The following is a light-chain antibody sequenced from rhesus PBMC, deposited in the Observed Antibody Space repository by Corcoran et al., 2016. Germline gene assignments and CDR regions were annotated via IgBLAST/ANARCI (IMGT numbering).Light chain of an antibody. CDR1: QGISSW. CDR3: QQYNSAPFT. CDR2: KAS. Sequence: DIQMTQSPSSLSASVGDRVTITCQASQGISSWLAWYQQKPGKAPKLLIYKASSLQSGVPSRFSGSVSGTDFTLTISSLQPEDFATYFCQQYNSAPFTFGPGAKLDIK. J-gene: IGKJ3*01. V-gene: IGKV1-21*01.